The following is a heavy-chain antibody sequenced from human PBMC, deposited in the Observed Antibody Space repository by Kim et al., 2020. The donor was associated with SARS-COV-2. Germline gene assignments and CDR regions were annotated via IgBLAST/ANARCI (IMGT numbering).Heavy chain of an antibody. CDR3: ARVWDHDCDY. CDR2: NT. Sequence: NTNYAQKLQGRVTMTTGTSTRTADMELRSLRSDDTAVYYCARVWDHDCDYWGQGTLVTVSS. D-gene: IGHD1-26*01. J-gene: IGHJ4*02. V-gene: IGHV1-18*01.